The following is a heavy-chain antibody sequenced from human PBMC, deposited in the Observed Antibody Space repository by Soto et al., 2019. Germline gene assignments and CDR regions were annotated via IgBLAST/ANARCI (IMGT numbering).Heavy chain of an antibody. J-gene: IGHJ3*02. D-gene: IGHD2-15*01. CDR3: ASKGGYCSGGSCSIDAFDI. Sequence: EVQLVESGGGLVKPGGSLRLSCAASGFTFSSYSMNWVRQAPGKGLEWVSSISSSSSYIYYADSVKGRFTISRDNAKNSLYLQMNSLRAEDTAVYYCASKGGYCSGGSCSIDAFDIWGQGTMVTVSS. V-gene: IGHV3-21*01. CDR2: ISSSSSYI. CDR1: GFTFSSYS.